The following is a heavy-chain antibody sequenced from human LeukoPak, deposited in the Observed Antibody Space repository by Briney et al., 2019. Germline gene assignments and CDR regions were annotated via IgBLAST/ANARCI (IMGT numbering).Heavy chain of an antibody. CDR3: AKLLGSWYYFDY. D-gene: IGHD6-13*01. Sequence: GGSLRLSCAASGFTFSNAWMSWVRQAPGKGLEWVSAISGSGGSTYYADSVKGRFTISRDNSKNTLYLQMNSLRAEDTAVYYCAKLLGSWYYFDYWGQGTLVTVSS. V-gene: IGHV3-23*01. J-gene: IGHJ4*02. CDR1: GFTFSNAW. CDR2: ISGSGGST.